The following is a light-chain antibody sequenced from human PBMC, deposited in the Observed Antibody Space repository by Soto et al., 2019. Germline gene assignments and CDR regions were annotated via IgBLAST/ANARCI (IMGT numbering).Light chain of an antibody. J-gene: IGLJ3*02. V-gene: IGLV2-14*01. CDR1: SSDIGSNNY. CDR2: EVS. Sequence: QSVLTQPASVSGSPGQSITISCTGTSSDIGSNNYVSWFQQRPGKAPTLIIYEVSNRPSGVSTHFSGSKSGNTASLTISGLLLEDEAEYYCSSYTTTTRLFGGGTKVTVL. CDR3: SSYTTTTRL.